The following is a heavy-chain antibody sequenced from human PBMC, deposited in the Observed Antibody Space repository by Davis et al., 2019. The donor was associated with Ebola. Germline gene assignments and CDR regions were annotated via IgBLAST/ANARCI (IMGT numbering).Heavy chain of an antibody. CDR2: INPNSGGT. CDR3: AKGYYYDSSGYYPFYAFDI. CDR1: GYTFTGYY. D-gene: IGHD3-22*01. V-gene: IGHV1-2*06. Sequence: ASVKVSCKASGYTFTGYYMHWVRQAPGQGLEWMGRINPNSGGTNYAQKFQGRVTMTRDTYISTAYMELSRLRSDDTAVYYCAKGYYYDSSGYYPFYAFDIWGQGTMVTVSS. J-gene: IGHJ3*02.